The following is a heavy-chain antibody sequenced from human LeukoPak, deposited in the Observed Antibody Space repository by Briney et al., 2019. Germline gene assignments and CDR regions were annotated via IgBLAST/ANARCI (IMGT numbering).Heavy chain of an antibody. Sequence: GGSLRLSCAASGFTFSSYSMNWVRQAPGKGLEWVSSISSSSSYIYYADSVKGRFTISRDNAKNSLYLQMNSLRAEDTAVYYCASLIAAAGPYYYYYGMDVWGQGTTVTVSS. CDR1: GFTFSSYS. V-gene: IGHV3-21*01. CDR2: ISSSSSYI. J-gene: IGHJ6*02. D-gene: IGHD6-13*01. CDR3: ASLIAAAGPYYYYYGMDV.